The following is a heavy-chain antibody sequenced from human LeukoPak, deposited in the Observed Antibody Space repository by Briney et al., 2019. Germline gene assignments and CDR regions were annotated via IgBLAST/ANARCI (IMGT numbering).Heavy chain of an antibody. J-gene: IGHJ4*02. CDR2: ISSSSSYI. CDR3: ARVDLYYGSGSYYPPDY. Sequence: GGSLRLSCAASGFTFSSYSMNWVRQAPGKGLEWVSSISSSSSYIYYADSVKGRFTISRDNAKNSLYLQMNSLRAEDTAVYYCARVDLYYGSGSYYPPDYWGQGTLVTVSS. CDR1: GFTFSSYS. V-gene: IGHV3-21*01. D-gene: IGHD3-10*01.